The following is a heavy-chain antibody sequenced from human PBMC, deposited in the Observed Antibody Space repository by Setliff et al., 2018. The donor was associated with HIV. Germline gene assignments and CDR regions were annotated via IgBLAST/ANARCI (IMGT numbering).Heavy chain of an antibody. D-gene: IGHD2-21*02. CDR1: GGSIIYTSYY. Sequence: SETLSLTCTVSGGSIIYTSYYWTWNRQAAGKGLEWIGRIYTNGSTNYNPYRKSRATIAVDTSKNQFSLKLISVTAADTAVYYCARSVVVVTVEWFDPWGQGTLVTVSS. CDR3: ARSVVVVTVEWFDP. CDR2: IYTNGST. V-gene: IGHV4-61*02. J-gene: IGHJ5*02.